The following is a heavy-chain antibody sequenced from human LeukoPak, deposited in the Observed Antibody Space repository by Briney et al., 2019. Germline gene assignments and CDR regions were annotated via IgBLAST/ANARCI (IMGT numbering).Heavy chain of an antibody. D-gene: IGHD3-10*01. V-gene: IGHV4-59*08. CDR3: ARGYYAPPVGYYYMDL. CDR1: GVSISSNY. CDR2: MYHSGRT. J-gene: IGHJ6*03. Sequence: SETLSLTCTVSGVSISSNYWSWIRQSPGKGLEWIGYMYHSGRTNYNPSLKSRVTISVDKSKNQFSLKLSSVTAADTAVYYCARGYYAPPVGYYYMDLWGKGTTVTVSS.